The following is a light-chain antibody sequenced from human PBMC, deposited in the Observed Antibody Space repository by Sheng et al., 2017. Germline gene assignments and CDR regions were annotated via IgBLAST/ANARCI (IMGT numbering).Light chain of an antibody. J-gene: IGKJ4*01. CDR2: AAS. CDR1: QGISNY. CDR3: QKYNSAPLT. Sequence: DIQMNQSPSSLSASVGDRVTITCRVSQGISNYLAWYQQKPGKVPKLLIYAASTLQSGVPSRFSGSGSGTDFTLTISSLQPEDVATYYCQKYNSAPLTFGGGTKVEIK. V-gene: IGKV1-27*01.